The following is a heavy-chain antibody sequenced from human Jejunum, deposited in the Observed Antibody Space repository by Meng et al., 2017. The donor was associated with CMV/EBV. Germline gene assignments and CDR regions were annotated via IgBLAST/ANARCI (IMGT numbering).Heavy chain of an antibody. CDR2: IYSDGIIR. D-gene: IGHD4-23*01. CDR3: AKDRHGGNLGLLDY. Sequence: GELVESGGGLVQPGGYLRLSCAACGFSFSSYWMHWVRQAPGKGLVWVSRIYSDGIIRKYADSVKGRFTISRDNAKNTLYLQMNSLRAEDTAVYYCAKDRHGGNLGLLDYWGQGTLVTVSS. CDR1: GFSFSSYW. J-gene: IGHJ4*02. V-gene: IGHV3-74*01.